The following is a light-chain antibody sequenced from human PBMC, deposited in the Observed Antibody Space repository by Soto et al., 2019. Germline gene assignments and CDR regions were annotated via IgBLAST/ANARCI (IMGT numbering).Light chain of an antibody. J-gene: IGKJ5*01. CDR3: QQYGSSHT. CDR2: GAS. CDR1: QSFTSTY. V-gene: IGKV3-20*01. Sequence: EVVLTQSPGTLTLSPGERAALSCRASQSFTSTYLAWYQQKPGQAPRLLIYGASSRAIGIPDRFSGSVSGSDFILTITRLEPEDFAVYYCQQYGSSHTFGQGTRLEIK.